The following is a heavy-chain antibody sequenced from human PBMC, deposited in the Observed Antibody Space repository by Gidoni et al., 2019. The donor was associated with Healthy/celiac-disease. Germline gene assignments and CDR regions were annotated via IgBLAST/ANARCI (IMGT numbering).Heavy chain of an antibody. V-gene: IGHV3-13*01. CDR2: IGTAGDT. J-gene: IGHJ3*02. D-gene: IGHD5-18*01. CDR1: GFTFSSYD. Sequence: EVQLVESGGGLVQPGGSLSPSCAASGFTFSSYDMHWVRQATGKGLEWVSAIGTAGDTYYPGSVKGRFTISRENAKNSLYLQMNSLRAGDTAVYYCARVRGYSYGTVNAFDIWGQGTMVTVSS. CDR3: ARVRGYSYGTVNAFDI.